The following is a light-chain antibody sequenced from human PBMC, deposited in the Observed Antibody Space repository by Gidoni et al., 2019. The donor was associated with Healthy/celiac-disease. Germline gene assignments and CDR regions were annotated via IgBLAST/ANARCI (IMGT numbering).Light chain of an antibody. J-gene: IGKJ2*01. CDR1: QSISSY. Sequence: TQMPQSPPSLSASVGDRVTIPCRASQSISSYLDWYQQKPGKAPKLLIYAASSLQSGVPSRFSGSGSGTDFTLTISSLQPEDFATYYCQQSYSTPPYTFGQGTKLEIK. CDR3: QQSYSTPPYT. V-gene: IGKV1-39*01. CDR2: AAS.